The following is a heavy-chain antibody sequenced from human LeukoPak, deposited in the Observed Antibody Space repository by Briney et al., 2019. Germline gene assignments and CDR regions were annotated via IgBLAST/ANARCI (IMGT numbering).Heavy chain of an antibody. Sequence: GGSLRLSCAASGFTFSSYWMTWVRQAPGKGLEWVANINQGGTDKYYVGSVKGRFTISRDNVKNSLYLQMNSLRAEDTAVYYCTNIYCSGGVCSYFDDWGQGTLVTVSS. CDR1: GFTFSSYW. CDR3: TNIYCSGGVCSYFDD. CDR2: INQGGTDK. D-gene: IGHD2-15*01. V-gene: IGHV3-7*01. J-gene: IGHJ4*02.